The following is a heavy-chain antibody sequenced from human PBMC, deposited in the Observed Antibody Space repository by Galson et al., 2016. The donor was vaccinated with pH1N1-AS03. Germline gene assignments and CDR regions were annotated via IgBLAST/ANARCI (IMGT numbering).Heavy chain of an antibody. CDR3: ARGGVFFSGSGSYHH. D-gene: IGHD3-10*01. CDR2: ISTYNNDT. Sequence: SVKVSCKASGYTLSSYGINWVRQAPGQGLEWMGWISTYNNDTNYAQTLQGRVTMTTDTSTNTAYIELRSLRSDDTAVYFCARGGVFFSGSGSYHHWDQGNLVTVSS. J-gene: IGHJ4*02. V-gene: IGHV1-18*01. CDR1: GYTLSSYG.